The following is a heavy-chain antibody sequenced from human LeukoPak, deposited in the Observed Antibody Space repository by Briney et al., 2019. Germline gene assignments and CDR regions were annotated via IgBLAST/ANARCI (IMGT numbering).Heavy chain of an antibody. J-gene: IGHJ4*02. CDR2: ISSSSSTV. Sequence: GGSLRLSCGASGFXFSYYSINWVRQAPGKGLEWVSYISSSSSTVYYADSVKGRFTISRDNAKHSVYLQMSSLRDEDTAVYYCARDSTGNFDYWGQGTLVTVSS. V-gene: IGHV3-48*02. D-gene: IGHD1-1*01. CDR1: GFXFSYYS. CDR3: ARDSTGNFDY.